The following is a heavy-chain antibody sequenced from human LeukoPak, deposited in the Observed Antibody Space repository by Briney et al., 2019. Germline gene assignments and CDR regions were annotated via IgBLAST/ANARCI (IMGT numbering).Heavy chain of an antibody. CDR2: ISSSSSYI. D-gene: IGHD3-22*01. J-gene: IGHJ4*02. Sequence: GGSLRLSCAASGFTFSSYSMNWVRQAPGKGLEWVSSISSSSSYIYYADSVKGRFTISRDNAKNSLYLQMNSLRAEDTAVYYCAREIVYYDGSGFDYWGQGTLVTVSS. CDR3: AREIVYYDGSGFDY. V-gene: IGHV3-21*01. CDR1: GFTFSSYS.